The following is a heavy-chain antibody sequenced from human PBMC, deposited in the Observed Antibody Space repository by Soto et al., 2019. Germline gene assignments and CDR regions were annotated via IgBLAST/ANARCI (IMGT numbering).Heavy chain of an antibody. J-gene: IGHJ5*02. V-gene: IGHV3-30*18. CDR2: ISYDGSNK. CDR3: AKGRSSSGWYDWFAP. CDR1: GFTFSSYG. Sequence: QVQLVESGGGVVQPGRSLRLSCAASGFTFSSYGMHWVRQAPGKGLEWVAVISYDGSNKYYADSVKGRFTISRDNSKNTLYLQRNSRRAEDTAVYYCAKGRSSSGWYDWFAPWGQGTLVTVSS. D-gene: IGHD6-19*01.